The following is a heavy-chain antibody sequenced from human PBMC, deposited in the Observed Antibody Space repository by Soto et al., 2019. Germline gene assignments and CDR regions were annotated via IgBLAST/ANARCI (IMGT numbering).Heavy chain of an antibody. CDR1: GFTVSDYY. Sequence: VHLVESGGGLIKPGGSLRLSCEGSGFTVSDYYMSWIRQAPGKGLEWLSYSSNSGTYTRYADSVKGRFSISRDNAKNSLYLQINSLRGEDTATYYCARSGDNYNVLDYWGQGTPVTVSS. V-gene: IGHV3-11*06. J-gene: IGHJ4*02. CDR3: ARSGDNYNVLDY. CDR2: SSNSGTYT. D-gene: IGHD3-10*02.